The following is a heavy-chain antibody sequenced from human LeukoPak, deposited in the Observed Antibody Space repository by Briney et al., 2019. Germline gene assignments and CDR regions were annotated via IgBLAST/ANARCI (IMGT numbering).Heavy chain of an antibody. V-gene: IGHV3-23*01. CDR1: GFTFSSYA. D-gene: IGHD6-19*01. Sequence: GGSLRLSCAAPGFTFSSYAMSWVRQAPGKGLEWVSAISGSGGSTYYADSGKGRFTISRDNAKNSLYLQMNSLRAEDTAVYYCAKRIAVAGLYYYYGMDVWGQGTTVTVSS. CDR3: AKRIAVAGLYYYYGMDV. J-gene: IGHJ6*02. CDR2: ISGSGGST.